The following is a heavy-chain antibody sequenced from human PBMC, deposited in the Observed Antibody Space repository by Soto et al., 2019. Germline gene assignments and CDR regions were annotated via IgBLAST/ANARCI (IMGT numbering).Heavy chain of an antibody. Sequence: GGSLRLSCAASGFTFSGYAMSWVRQAPGKGLEWVSGISGSAGSQDYAESVKGRFTISRDNSKNILYLQMHSLRGEDTAVYFCAKDIAVNGRNYLDYWGQGALVTVSS. CDR2: ISGSAGSQ. J-gene: IGHJ4*02. CDR3: AKDIAVNGRNYLDY. V-gene: IGHV3-23*01. D-gene: IGHD6-19*01. CDR1: GFTFSGYA.